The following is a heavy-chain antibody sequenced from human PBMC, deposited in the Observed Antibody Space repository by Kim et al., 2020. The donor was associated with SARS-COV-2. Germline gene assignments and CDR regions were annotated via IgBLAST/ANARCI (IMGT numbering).Heavy chain of an antibody. V-gene: IGHV3-23*01. CDR3: AKARRVVVGETRGGFDF. J-gene: IGHJ3*01. D-gene: IGHD2-15*01. CDR2: ISGSGGST. Sequence: GGSLRLSCAASGFTFTSHAMSWVRQAPGKGLEWVSGISGSGGSTYYADSVKGRFTISRDNSKNTLYLEMNCLGAEDTALYYCAKARRVVVGETRGGFDFWGQGTMVTVSS. CDR1: GFTFTSHA.